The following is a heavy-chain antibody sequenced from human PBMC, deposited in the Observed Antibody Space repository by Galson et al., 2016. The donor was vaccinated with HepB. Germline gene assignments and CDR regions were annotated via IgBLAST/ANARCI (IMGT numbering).Heavy chain of an antibody. CDR1: GFKFDDYG. CDR2: INWNGGST. V-gene: IGHV3-20*04. D-gene: IGHD3-9*01. J-gene: IGHJ4*02. CDR3: ARATPYYDILTGYYNYYFDY. Sequence: SLRLSCAASGFKFDDYGMSWVRQAPGKGLEWVSGINWNGGSTGYVDSVKGRFTISRDNAKSSLYLQMNSLRAEDTALYYFARATPYYDILTGYYNYYFDYWGQGTLVTVSS.